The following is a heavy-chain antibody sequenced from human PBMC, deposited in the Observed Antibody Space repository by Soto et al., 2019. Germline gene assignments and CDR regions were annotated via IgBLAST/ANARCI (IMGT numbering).Heavy chain of an antibody. Sequence: LSLTCTVSGGSISSGGYYWSWIRQHPGKGLEWIGYIYYSGSTYYNPSLKSRVTISVDTSKNQFSLKLSSVTAADTAVYYCARCYYFWSGSLPTPSMDVWGQGTKVTVSS. V-gene: IGHV4-31*03. CDR3: ARCYYFWSGSLPTPSMDV. J-gene: IGHJ6*02. CDR2: IYYSGST. D-gene: IGHD3-3*01. CDR1: GGSISSGGYY.